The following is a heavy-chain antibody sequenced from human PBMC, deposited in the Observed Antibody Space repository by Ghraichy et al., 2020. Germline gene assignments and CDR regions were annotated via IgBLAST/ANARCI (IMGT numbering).Heavy chain of an antibody. D-gene: IGHD2-15*01. V-gene: IGHV3-21*01. CDR2: ISDGSEYI. J-gene: IGHJ5*02. CDR1: GFTFSNYR. Sequence: ESLNISCAASGFTFSNYRMTWVRQAPGKGLEWVSSISDGSEYIYYADSVKGRFTISRDNARNSLYLQMNSLRADDTAVYFCARDGHCSGGTCYRDWFDPWGQGTLVTVTS. CDR3: ARDGHCSGGTCYRDWFDP.